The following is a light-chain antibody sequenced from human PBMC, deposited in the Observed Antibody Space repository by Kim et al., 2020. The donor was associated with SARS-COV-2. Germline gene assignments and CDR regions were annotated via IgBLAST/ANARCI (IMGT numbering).Light chain of an antibody. V-gene: IGKV1-39*01. CDR3: QQSYSTPRT. CDR1: QSISSY. J-gene: IGKJ1*01. CDR2: AAS. Sequence: ASVGDRVTITCRASQSISSYLNWYQQKPGKAPKLLIYAASSLQSGVPSWFSGSGSGTDFTLTISSLQPEDFATYYCQQSYSTPRTFGQGTKVDIK.